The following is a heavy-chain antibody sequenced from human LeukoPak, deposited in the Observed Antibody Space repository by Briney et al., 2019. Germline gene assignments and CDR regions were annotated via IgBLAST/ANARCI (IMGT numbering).Heavy chain of an antibody. D-gene: IGHD2-21*02. CDR2: IRPDGSEE. CDR1: GFSISNHW. J-gene: IGHJ5*02. CDR3: ARHLSGGYCS. Sequence: GGSLRLSCAAPGFSISNHWMNWVRQAPGKGLEWVANIRPDGSEEYYVASVRGRFTISRDGARNSLYLQMNGLRVEDTAVYYCARHLSGGYCSWGRGTLVTVSS. V-gene: IGHV3-7*01.